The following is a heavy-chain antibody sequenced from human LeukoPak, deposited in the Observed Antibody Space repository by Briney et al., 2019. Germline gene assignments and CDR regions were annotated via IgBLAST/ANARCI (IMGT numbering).Heavy chain of an antibody. V-gene: IGHV3-9*01. CDR1: GFTFDDYA. Sequence: PGGSLRLSCAASGFTFDDYAMHWVRQAPGKGLEWVSGISWNSGSIGYADSVKGRFTTSRDNAKNSLYLQMNSLRAEDTALYYCAKDTGHAIDYWGQGTLVTVSS. D-gene: IGHD7-27*01. J-gene: IGHJ4*02. CDR3: AKDTGHAIDY. CDR2: ISWNSGSI.